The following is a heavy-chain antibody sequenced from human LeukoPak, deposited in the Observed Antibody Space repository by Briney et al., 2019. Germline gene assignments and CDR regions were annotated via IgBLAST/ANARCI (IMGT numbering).Heavy chain of an antibody. Sequence: GGSLRLSCAASGFTFSSYATSWVRQAPGKGLEWVSAISGSGGSTYYADSVKGRFTISRDNSKNTLYLQMNSLRAEDTAVYYCAKGSPVLRFLEWFGYYFDYWGQGTLVTVSS. CDR2: ISGSGGST. J-gene: IGHJ4*02. CDR1: GFTFSSYA. V-gene: IGHV3-23*01. CDR3: AKGSPVLRFLEWFGYYFDY. D-gene: IGHD3-3*01.